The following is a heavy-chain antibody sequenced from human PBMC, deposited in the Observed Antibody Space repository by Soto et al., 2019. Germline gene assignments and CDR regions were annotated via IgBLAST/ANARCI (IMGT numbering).Heavy chain of an antibody. CDR3: ARHPWIGHLGFDP. CDR1: GYTFNSYG. J-gene: IGHJ5*02. V-gene: IGHV1-18*01. Sequence: ASVKVSCKASGYTFNSYGISWVRQAPGQGLEWMGWISAYNGNTNYAQKLQGRVTMTTDTSTSTAYMELRSLRSDDTAVYYCARHPWIGHLGFDPWGQGTLDPVSS. D-gene: IGHD5-12*01. CDR2: ISAYNGNT.